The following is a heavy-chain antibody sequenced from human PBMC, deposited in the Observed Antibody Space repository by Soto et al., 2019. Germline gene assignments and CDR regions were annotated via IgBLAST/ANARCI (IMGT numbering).Heavy chain of an antibody. CDR3: ARGHIVVVPTVEWFDP. J-gene: IGHJ5*02. CDR1: GYFISSGYY. Sequence: PSETLSLTCTVSGYFISSGYYWGWIRQPPGKGLEWIGSMFHSGSTHYNPSLKSRVTMSVDTSKNQFSLRLSSVTASDTAVYYCARGHIVVVPTVEWFDPWGQGTLVTVSS. D-gene: IGHD2-2*01. CDR2: MFHSGST. V-gene: IGHV4-38-2*02.